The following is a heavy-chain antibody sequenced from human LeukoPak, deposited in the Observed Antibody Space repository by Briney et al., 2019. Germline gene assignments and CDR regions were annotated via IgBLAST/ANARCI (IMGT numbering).Heavy chain of an antibody. D-gene: IGHD6-19*01. CDR2: IGYDGRNK. J-gene: IGHJ2*01. CDR1: GFTFSNAW. CDR3: ARDMEQWLVQDWYFDL. V-gene: IGHV3-33*08. Sequence: GESLKISCAASGFTFSNAWMSWVRQAPGKGLEWVAVIGYDGRNKYYADSVKGRFIISRDNSKNTLYLQMNILRAEDTAVYYCARDMEQWLVQDWYFDLWGRGTLVTVSS.